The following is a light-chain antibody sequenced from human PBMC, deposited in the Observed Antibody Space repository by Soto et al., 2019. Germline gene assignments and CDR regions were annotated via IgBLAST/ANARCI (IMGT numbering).Light chain of an antibody. V-gene: IGLV1-44*01. CDR2: SDD. Sequence: QSVLTQPTSASGTPGQRVTISCSGSNSNIGSYSVNWYRHLPGTAPKLLVFSDDQRPSGVPDRFSGSKSGPSASLAISGLQSEDEADYYCAAWDDSLNGPVFGGGTKLTVL. J-gene: IGLJ2*01. CDR1: NSNIGSYS. CDR3: AAWDDSLNGPV.